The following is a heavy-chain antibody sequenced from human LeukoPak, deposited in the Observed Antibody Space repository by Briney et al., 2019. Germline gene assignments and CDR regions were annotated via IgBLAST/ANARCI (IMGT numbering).Heavy chain of an antibody. Sequence: SETLSLTCSVSGGSIYMSSFYWAWMRQPPGKGLEWIGNIYHTGSTIYNPSLKSQVTISVDTSKNQFSLRLNSVTAADTATYYCARPRGDLWSPYDSWGQGTLVTVSS. V-gene: IGHV4-39*01. D-gene: IGHD3-3*01. CDR1: GGSIYMSSFY. J-gene: IGHJ5*02. CDR2: IYHTGST. CDR3: ARPRGDLWSPYDS.